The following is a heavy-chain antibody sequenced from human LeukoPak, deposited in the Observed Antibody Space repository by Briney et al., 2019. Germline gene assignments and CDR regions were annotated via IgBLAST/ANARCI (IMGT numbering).Heavy chain of an antibody. J-gene: IGHJ6*03. CDR3: AKATNYYYMDV. Sequence: PGRSLSLSCAASGFTFRSYGMQWVRQATGKGLGWVAFIRYDETDKYYADSVKGRFTISRDNSKNTLYLQMSSLRAEDTAVYYCAKATNYYYMDVWGKGTTVTVSS. CDR1: GFTFRSYG. CDR2: IRYDETDK. V-gene: IGHV3-30*02.